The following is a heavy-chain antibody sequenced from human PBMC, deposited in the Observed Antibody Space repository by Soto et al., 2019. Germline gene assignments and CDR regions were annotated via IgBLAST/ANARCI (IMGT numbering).Heavy chain of an antibody. CDR3: AREALRFLEWPPNDAFDI. CDR2: TRNKANSYTT. J-gene: IGHJ3*02. Sequence: GGSLRLSCAASGFTFSDHYMDWVRQAPGKGLEWVGRTRNKANSYTTEYAASVKGRFTISRDDSKNSLYLQMNSLKTEDTAVYYCAREALRFLEWPPNDAFDIWGQGTMVT. V-gene: IGHV3-72*01. D-gene: IGHD3-3*01. CDR1: GFTFSDHY.